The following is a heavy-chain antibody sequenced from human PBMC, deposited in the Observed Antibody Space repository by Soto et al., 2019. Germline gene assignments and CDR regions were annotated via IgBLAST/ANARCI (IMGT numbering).Heavy chain of an antibody. CDR2: IDPSDSYT. CDR1: GYSFTGYW. J-gene: IGHJ6*02. V-gene: IGHV5-10-1*01. CDR3: ARRRAYDYVWGSHTTTYYYYGMGV. D-gene: IGHD3-16*01. Sequence: GESLKISFKGSGYSFTGYWISWVRQMPGKGLEWMGRIDPSDSYTNYSPSFQGHVTISADKSISTAYLQWSSLKASDTAMYYCARRRAYDYVWGSHTTTYYYYGMGVWGQGTTVTVSS.